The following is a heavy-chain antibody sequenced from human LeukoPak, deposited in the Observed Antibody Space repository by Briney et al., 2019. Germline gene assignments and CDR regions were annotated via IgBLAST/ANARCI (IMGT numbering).Heavy chain of an antibody. D-gene: IGHD1-26*01. CDR3: ARDQGEWGLQKSFDY. V-gene: IGHV4-4*07. Sequence: SETLSLTCTVSGGSISSYYWSWIRQPAGKGLEWIGRIYTSGSTNYNPSLTSRVTMSVDTSKNQFSLKLSSVTAADTAVYYCARDQGEWGLQKSFDYWGQGTLVTVSS. J-gene: IGHJ4*02. CDR2: IYTSGST. CDR1: GGSISSYY.